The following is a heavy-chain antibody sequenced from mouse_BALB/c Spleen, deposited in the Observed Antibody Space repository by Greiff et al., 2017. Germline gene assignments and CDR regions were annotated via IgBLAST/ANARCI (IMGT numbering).Heavy chain of an antibody. CDR2: IYYSGTI. J-gene: IGHJ2*01. CDR1: GISITTGNYR. V-gene: IGHV3-5*02. Sequence: EVQLQESGPGLVKPSQTVSLTCTVTGISITTGNYRWSWIRQFPGNKLEWIGYIYYSGTITYNPSLTSRTTITRDTSKNQFFLEMNSLTAEDTATYYCARAFYDYDYFDYWGQGTTLTVSS. D-gene: IGHD2-4*01. CDR3: ARAFYDYDYFDY.